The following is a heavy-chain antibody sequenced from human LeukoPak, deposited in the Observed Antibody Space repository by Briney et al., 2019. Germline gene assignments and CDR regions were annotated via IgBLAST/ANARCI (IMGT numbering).Heavy chain of an antibody. D-gene: IGHD4-17*01. V-gene: IGHV3-23*01. J-gene: IGHJ4*02. CDR1: GFTFSSYA. CDR3: AKEVAYGDYLAPFDY. CDR2: ISGSGGST. Sequence: AGGSLRLSCAASGFTFSSYAMSWVRQAPGKGLEWVSAISGSGGSTYYADSVKGRFTISRDNSKNTLYLQMNSLRAEDTAVYYCAKEVAYGDYLAPFDYWGQGTLVTVSS.